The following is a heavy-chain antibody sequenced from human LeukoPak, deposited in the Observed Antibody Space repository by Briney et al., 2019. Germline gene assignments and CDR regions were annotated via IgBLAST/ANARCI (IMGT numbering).Heavy chain of an antibody. J-gene: IGHJ4*02. CDR1: GFTFSSYS. CDR3: ATGGVGATSPLFIDY. CDR2: ISSSSSYI. Sequence: GRSLRLSCAASGFTFSSYSMNWVSQAPGKGLEWDSFISSSSSYIYYADSLKGRFTISRDNAKNSLFLQMTSLRADDTAVYYCATGGVGATSPLFIDYWGQGTLVTVSS. D-gene: IGHD1-26*01. V-gene: IGHV3-21*06.